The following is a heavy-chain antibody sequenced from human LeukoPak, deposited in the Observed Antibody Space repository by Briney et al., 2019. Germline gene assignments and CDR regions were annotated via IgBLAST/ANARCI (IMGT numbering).Heavy chain of an antibody. J-gene: IGHJ6*02. V-gene: IGHV3-53*04. CDR3: AAIARPDYYYYYGMDV. CDR1: GFTVSSNY. Sequence: GGSLRLSCAASGFTVSSNYMSWVRQAPGKGLEWVSVIYSGGSTYYADSVKGRFTISRHNSKNTLYPQMNSLRAEDTAVYYCAAIARPDYYYYYGMDVWGQGTTVTVSS. D-gene: IGHD2-21*01. CDR2: IYSGGST.